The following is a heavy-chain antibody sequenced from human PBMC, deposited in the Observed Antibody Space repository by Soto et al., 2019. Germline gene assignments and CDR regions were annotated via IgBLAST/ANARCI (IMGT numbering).Heavy chain of an antibody. D-gene: IGHD6-19*01. CDR1: GFTVNNNH. Sequence: PGGSLRLSCAASGFTVNNNHMSWVRQAPGKGLEWVSGISGSGDSTYYADSVKGRFTISRDNSKNTLYLQMNSLRAEDTAVYYCAKGVPGIAVAGTGYFQHWGQGTLVTVSS. V-gene: IGHV3-23*01. CDR2: ISGSGDST. J-gene: IGHJ1*01. CDR3: AKGVPGIAVAGTGYFQH.